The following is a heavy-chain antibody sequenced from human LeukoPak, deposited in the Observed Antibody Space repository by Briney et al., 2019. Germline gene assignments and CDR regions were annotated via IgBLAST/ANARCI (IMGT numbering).Heavy chain of an antibody. J-gene: IGHJ4*02. CDR2: IYYSGST. Sequence: KPSETLSLTCTVSGGSISSYYWSWIRQPPGKRLEWIGYIYYSGSTNYNPSLKSRITISVDTSKNQFSLKLSSVPAGDTAVYYCGRDGGWGSPRYFDYWAREPWSPSPQ. CDR1: GGSISSYY. CDR3: GRDGGWGSPRYFDY. D-gene: IGHD3-10*01. V-gene: IGHV4-59*01.